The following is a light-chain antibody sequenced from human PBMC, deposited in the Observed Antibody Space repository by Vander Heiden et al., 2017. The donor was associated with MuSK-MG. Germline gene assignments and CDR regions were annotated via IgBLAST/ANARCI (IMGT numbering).Light chain of an antibody. J-gene: IGKJ4*01. CDR2: YAS. V-gene: IGKV1-33*01. CDR1: QDISNY. CDR3: QQYDNLPPNT. Sequence: DIQMTQSPSSLSASVGDRVTITCQASQDISNYLNWYQQKPGKAPKLLIYYASNLETGVPSRFSGSGSGTDFTFTISSLQPEDIATYYCQQYDNLPPNTFGGGTKVEIK.